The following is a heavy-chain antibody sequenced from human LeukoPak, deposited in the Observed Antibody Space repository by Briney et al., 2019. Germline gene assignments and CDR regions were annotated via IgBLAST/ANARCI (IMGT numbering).Heavy chain of an antibody. Sequence: SVKVSCKASGGTFSSYAISWVRQAPGQGLEWMGGIIPIFGTANYAQKFQGRVTITADESTSTAYMELSSLRSEDTAVYYCAAYTAMVKESFDYWGQGTLVTVSS. D-gene: IGHD5-18*01. CDR2: IIPIFGTA. J-gene: IGHJ4*02. CDR3: AAYTAMVKESFDY. V-gene: IGHV1-69*13. CDR1: GGTFSSYA.